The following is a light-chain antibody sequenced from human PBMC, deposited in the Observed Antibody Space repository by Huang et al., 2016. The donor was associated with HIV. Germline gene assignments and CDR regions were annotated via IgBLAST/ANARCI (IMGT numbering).Light chain of an antibody. J-gene: IGKJ2*01. V-gene: IGKV1-5*03. Sequence: DIQMTQSPSSLSASVGVRVTITCRASQSIRKYLNWYQQKPGKAPKLLIYRASNLESGVPSRFSGSGSGTEFTLTISSLQPDDFATYYCQHYNSYPYTFGQGTKLEIK. CDR3: QHYNSYPYT. CDR2: RAS. CDR1: QSIRKY.